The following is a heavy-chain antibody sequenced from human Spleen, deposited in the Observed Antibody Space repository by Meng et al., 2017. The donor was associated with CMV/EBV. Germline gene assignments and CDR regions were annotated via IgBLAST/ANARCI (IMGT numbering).Heavy chain of an antibody. CDR3: ASSSWDHN. D-gene: IGHD6-13*01. CDR1: GGTFNTYT. CDR2: ISAYNGNT. J-gene: IGHJ4*02. V-gene: IGHV1-18*01. Sequence: ASVKVSCKASGGTFNTYTINWVRQAPGQGLEWMGWISAYNGNTNYAQKLQGRVTMTTDTSTSTAYMELTRLTSDDTAVYYCASSSWDHNWGQGTLVTVSS.